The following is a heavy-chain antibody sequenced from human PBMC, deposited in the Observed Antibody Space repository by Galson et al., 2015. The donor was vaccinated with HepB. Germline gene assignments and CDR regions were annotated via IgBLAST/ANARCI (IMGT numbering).Heavy chain of an antibody. D-gene: IGHD3-10*01. CDR1: GFTFCGYW. V-gene: IGHV3-7*03. CDR3: ASPQAFEAGRYYHDY. J-gene: IGHJ4*02. CDR2: INQDGREK. Sequence: SLRLSCAASGFTFCGYWMSWLRQAPGKGLEWVANINQDGREKYYVDSVKGRFTISRDNAKKSLYLQMNNLRAEDTAVYYCASPQAFEAGRYYHDYWGQGALVTVSS.